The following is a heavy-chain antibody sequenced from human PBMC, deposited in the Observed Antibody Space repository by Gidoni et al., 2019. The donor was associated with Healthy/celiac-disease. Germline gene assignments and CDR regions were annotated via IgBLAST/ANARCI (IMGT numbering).Heavy chain of an antibody. CDR3: ARPGDENVPYYFDY. J-gene: IGHJ4*02. CDR2: IYPGESNT. V-gene: IGHV5-51*03. CDR1: GYTITSYW. D-gene: IGHD7-27*01. Sequence: VQPLQSVAEVNKPGASLMISRKGVGYTITSYWIGWVRQMPGKGLEWMGIIYPGESNTRYRPSFQGQVTIAADKSISTAYLQWSSLKASDTAMYYCARPGDENVPYYFDYWGQGTLVTVSS.